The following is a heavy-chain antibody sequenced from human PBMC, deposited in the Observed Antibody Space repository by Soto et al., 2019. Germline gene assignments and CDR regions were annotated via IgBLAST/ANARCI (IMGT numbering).Heavy chain of an antibody. CDR1: GNSLTSSL. V-gene: IGHV5-51*01. D-gene: IGHD2-21*01. CDR2: IYPGDSDT. CDR3: ARHSYCGGPCIAFDPSDL. Sequence: GESLKICRQGSGNSLTSSLIGWVRPPAEKGLEWMGIIYPGDSDTRYSPSFQGQVTISADKSISTAYLQWSSLKASDTAMYYCARHSYCGGPCIAFDPSDLWGQGTMVTVSS. J-gene: IGHJ3*01.